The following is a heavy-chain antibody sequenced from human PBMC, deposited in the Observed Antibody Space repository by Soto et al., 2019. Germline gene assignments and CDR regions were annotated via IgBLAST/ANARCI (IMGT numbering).Heavy chain of an antibody. V-gene: IGHV3-30*18. J-gene: IGHJ6*02. CDR1: GFTFSSYG. CDR3: AKPSQLGDYYYYGTDV. D-gene: IGHD6-6*01. CDR2: ISYDGSNK. Sequence: QPGGSLRLSCAASGFTFSSYGMHWVRQAPGKGLEWVAVISYDGSNKYYADSVKGRFTISRDNSKNTLYLQMNSLRAEDTAVYYCAKPSQLGDYYYYGTDVWGQGTTVTVSS.